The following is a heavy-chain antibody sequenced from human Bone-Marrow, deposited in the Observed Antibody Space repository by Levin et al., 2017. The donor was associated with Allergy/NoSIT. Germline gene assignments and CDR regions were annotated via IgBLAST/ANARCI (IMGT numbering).Heavy chain of an antibody. CDR2: INHSGST. J-gene: IGHJ4*02. Sequence: SETLSLTCDVYGGSFSGYFWSWIRQSPGRGLEWIGEINHSGSTNYNPSLKSRVSISKDTSKNQFSLKLSSVTAADTAVYYCAQSSGWYGGWDYWGQGTLVTVSS. CDR1: GGSFSGYF. V-gene: IGHV4-34*01. CDR3: AQSSGWYGGWDY. D-gene: IGHD6-19*01.